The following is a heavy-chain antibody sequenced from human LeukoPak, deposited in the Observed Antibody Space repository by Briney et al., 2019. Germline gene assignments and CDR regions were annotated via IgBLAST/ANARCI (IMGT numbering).Heavy chain of an antibody. CDR2: INPSGGST. J-gene: IGHJ5*02. D-gene: IGHD3-3*01. V-gene: IGHV1-46*01. CDR1: GYTFTSYY. Sequence: ASVKVSCKASGYTFTSYYMHWVRQAPGQGLEWMGIINPSGGSTSYAQKFQGRVTMTRDTSTSTVYMELSSLRSEDTAVYYCASGVPGYDFWSGYYSWFDPWGQGTLVTVSS. CDR3: ASGVPGYDFWSGYYSWFDP.